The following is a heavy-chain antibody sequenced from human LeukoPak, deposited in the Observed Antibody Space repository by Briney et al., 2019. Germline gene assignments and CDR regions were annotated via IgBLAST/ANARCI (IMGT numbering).Heavy chain of an antibody. CDR3: ARAGNYHRGGYYPNDY. V-gene: IGHV1-18*01. D-gene: IGHD3-22*01. CDR1: GYTFYTSG. Sequence: ASVKVSCKASGYTFYTSGVTWLRQAPGQGLEWMGWVSAYNGNTNYAQKFQGRVIMTTDTSTSTAYMELRSLKSDDTAVYYCARAGNYHRGGYYPNDYWGQGTLVTVSS. CDR2: VSAYNGNT. J-gene: IGHJ4*02.